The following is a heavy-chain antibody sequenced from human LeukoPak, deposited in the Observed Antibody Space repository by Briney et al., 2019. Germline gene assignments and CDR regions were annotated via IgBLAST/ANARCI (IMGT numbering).Heavy chain of an antibody. CDR2: ISSSGDTI. J-gene: IGHJ4*02. CDR1: GFTFSDYY. Sequence: GGSLRLSCAASGFTFSDYYMSWIRQAPGKGLEWISYISSSGDTIFYADSVKGRFTISRDNAKNSLYLQMTGLRAEDTALYYCARDSVDDSSGYTPYYFDYWGQGTLVTVSS. V-gene: IGHV3-11*01. CDR3: ARDSVDDSSGYTPYYFDY. D-gene: IGHD3-22*01.